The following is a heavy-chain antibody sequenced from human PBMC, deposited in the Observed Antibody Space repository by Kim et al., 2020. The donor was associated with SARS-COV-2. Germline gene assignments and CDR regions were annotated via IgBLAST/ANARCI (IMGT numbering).Heavy chain of an antibody. Sequence: KGRFTISRDNSKNTLYLQMNSLRAEDTAVYYCARDRYNSGSYKRPYYFDYWGQGTLVTVSS. CDR3: ARDRYNSGSYKRPYYFDY. J-gene: IGHJ4*02. D-gene: IGHD1-26*01. V-gene: IGHV3-30*01.